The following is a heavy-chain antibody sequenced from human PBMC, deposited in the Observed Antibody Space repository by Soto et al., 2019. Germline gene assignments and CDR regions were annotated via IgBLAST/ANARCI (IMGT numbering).Heavy chain of an antibody. CDR2: ISAYNGNT. Sequence: ASVKVSCKASGYTFTSYDISWVRQAPGQGLEWMGWISAYNGNTNYAQKLQGRVTMTTDTSTSTAYMELRSLRSDDTAVYYCAREYSQGDAFDIWGQGTMVTVSS. CDR3: AREYSQGDAFDI. V-gene: IGHV1-18*01. D-gene: IGHD5-18*01. J-gene: IGHJ3*02. CDR1: GYTFTSYD.